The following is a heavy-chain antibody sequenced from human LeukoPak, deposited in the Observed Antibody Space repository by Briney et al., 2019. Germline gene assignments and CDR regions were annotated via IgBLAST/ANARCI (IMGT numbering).Heavy chain of an antibody. Sequence: SVKLSCKASGGTFSRYALNWVRQPPGQGLEWMGGIIPIVGTAKHAQKFQGTVTITAAESTSTAYMALSRLRAEEMDVYYCAIGHSGRGFFDSWGQGTLVTVSS. CDR1: GGTFSRYA. V-gene: IGHV1-69*13. CDR2: IIPIVGTA. D-gene: IGHD2-21*01. CDR3: AIGHSGRGFFDS. J-gene: IGHJ4*02.